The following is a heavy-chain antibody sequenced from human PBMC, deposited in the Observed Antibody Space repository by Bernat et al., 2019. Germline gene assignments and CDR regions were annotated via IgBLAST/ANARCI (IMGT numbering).Heavy chain of an antibody. V-gene: IGHV3-21*01. CDR3: ARDQEWELGVAAYGMDV. CDR1: GFTFSSYS. Sequence: EVQLVESGGGLVKPGGSLRLSCAASGFTFSSYSMNWVRQAPGKGLEWVSSISSSSSYIYYADSVKGRFTISRDNAKNSLYLQMNSLGAEDTAVYYCARDQEWELGVAAYGMDVWGQGTTVTVSS. J-gene: IGHJ6*02. D-gene: IGHD1-26*01. CDR2: ISSSSSYI.